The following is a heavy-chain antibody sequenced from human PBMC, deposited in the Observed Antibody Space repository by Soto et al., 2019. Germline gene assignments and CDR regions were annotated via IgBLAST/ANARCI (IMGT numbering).Heavy chain of an antibody. CDR3: ARALAVARTNQPASVKVSCKASGYSFTTYDI. J-gene: IGHJ3*02. CDR2: ISAYNGDT. V-gene: IGHV1-18*01. D-gene: IGHD5-18*01. Sequence: ASVKVSCKASGYTFTSYGISWVRQAPGQGLEWMVWISAYNGDTNYAQNLQGRVTMTTDTSTSTAYMDLRILITDATAVYFCARALAVARTNQPASVKVSCKASGYSFTTYDI. CDR1: GYTFTSYG.